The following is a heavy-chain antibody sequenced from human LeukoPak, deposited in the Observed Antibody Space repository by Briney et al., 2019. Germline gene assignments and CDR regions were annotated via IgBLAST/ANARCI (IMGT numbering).Heavy chain of an antibody. V-gene: IGHV3-23*01. CDR1: GFTFKNAW. D-gene: IGHD1-26*01. CDR3: VQWSRYFDY. CDR2: ISGSGYST. Sequence: GGSLRLSCEASGFTFKNAWMIWVRQAPGKGLEWVSAISGSGYSTYYADSVKGRFTISRDNSKNTLYLQMNSLRAEDTALYFCVQWSRYFDYWGQGTLVTVSS. J-gene: IGHJ4*02.